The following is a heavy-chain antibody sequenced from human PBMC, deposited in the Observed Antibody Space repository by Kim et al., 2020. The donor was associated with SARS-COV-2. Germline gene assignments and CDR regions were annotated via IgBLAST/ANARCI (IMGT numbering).Heavy chain of an antibody. CDR1: GGSISSYY. CDR3: ARNRLRYFDWFYGMDV. V-gene: IGHV4-59*13. J-gene: IGHJ6*02. Sequence: SETLSLTCTVSGGSISSYYWSWIRQPPGKGLEWIGYIYYSGSTNYNPSLKSRVTISVDTSKNQFSLKLSSVTAADTAVYYCARNRLRYFDWFYGMDVWGHGTTVTVSS. CDR2: IYYSGST. D-gene: IGHD3-9*01.